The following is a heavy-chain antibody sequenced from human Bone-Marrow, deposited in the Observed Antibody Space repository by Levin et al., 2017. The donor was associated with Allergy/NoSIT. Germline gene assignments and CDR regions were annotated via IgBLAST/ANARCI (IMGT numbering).Heavy chain of an antibody. V-gene: IGHV3-23*01. D-gene: IGHD1-26*01. J-gene: IGHJ6*01. CDR2: IGGSGIDS. Sequence: SCTASGFTFNKYGLTWVRQAPGKGLEWVASIGGSGIDSNYADSVRGRFTITRDMNMIFLQMNSLRVEDTAIYYFAKDPMWDRYNFDMDVWGQGTSVIVSS. CDR1: GFTFNKYG. CDR3: AKDPMWDRYNFDMDV.